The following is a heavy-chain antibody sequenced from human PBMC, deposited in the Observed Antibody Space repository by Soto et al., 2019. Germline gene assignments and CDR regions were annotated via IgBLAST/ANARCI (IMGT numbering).Heavy chain of an antibody. Sequence: EVQLVESGGGLVKPGGSLRLSCAASGFTFSDFTMNWVRQAPGKGLQWVSSISSGGSFISYADSVRGRFTISRDNAKNSLYMQVDSLRAEDTDVFFCARGSRRTFDYWGQGTLVTVSS. V-gene: IGHV3-21*01. D-gene: IGHD1-26*01. CDR1: GFTFSDFT. J-gene: IGHJ4*02. CDR2: ISSGGSFI. CDR3: ARGSRRTFDY.